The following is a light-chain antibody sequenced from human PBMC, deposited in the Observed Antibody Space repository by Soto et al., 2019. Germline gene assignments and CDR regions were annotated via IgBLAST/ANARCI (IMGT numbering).Light chain of an antibody. J-gene: IGKJ4*01. V-gene: IGKV1-5*03. CDR3: QQSYSTPPT. CDR1: QSIGSW. CDR2: KAS. Sequence: DIQMTQSPSTLSASVGDRVTISCRASQSIGSWLAWYQQKPGKAPNLLIYKASSLERGVPSRFSGSGSGTEFTLTISSLQPDDFATYYCQQSYSTPPTFGGGTKVDIK.